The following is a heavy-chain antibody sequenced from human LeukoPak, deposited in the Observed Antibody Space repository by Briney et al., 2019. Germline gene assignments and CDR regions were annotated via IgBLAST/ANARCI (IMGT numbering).Heavy chain of an antibody. D-gene: IGHD4-17*01. J-gene: IGHJ4*02. CDR3: ARAGYGDSDFDY. V-gene: IGHV4-38-2*02. CDR2: IYHSGNT. CDR1: GGSISSYY. Sequence: PSETLSLTCTVSGGSISSYYWSCIRQPPGKGLEWIGSIYHSGNTYYNPSLKSRVTISVDTSKNQFSLKLNSVTAADTAVYYCARAGYGDSDFDYWGQGTLVTVSS.